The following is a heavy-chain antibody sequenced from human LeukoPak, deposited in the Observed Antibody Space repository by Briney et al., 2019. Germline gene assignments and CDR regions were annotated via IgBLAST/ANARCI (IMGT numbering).Heavy chain of an antibody. CDR3: ARGRVGGKYYYGSGSYYNRGGYYYYYMDV. D-gene: IGHD3-10*01. CDR2: INHSGST. J-gene: IGHJ6*03. V-gene: IGHV4-34*01. Sequence: PSETLSLTCAVYGGSFSGYYWSWIRQPPGKGLEWIGEINHSGSTNYNPSLKSRVTISVDTSKKQFSLKLSSVTAADTAVYYCARGRVGGKYYYGSGSYYNRGGYYYYYMDVWGKGTTVTVSS. CDR1: GGSFSGYY.